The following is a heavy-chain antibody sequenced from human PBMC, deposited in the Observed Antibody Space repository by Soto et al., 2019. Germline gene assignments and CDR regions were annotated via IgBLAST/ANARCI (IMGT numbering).Heavy chain of an antibody. J-gene: IGHJ6*02. CDR3: ARVPRNFYYNGMDV. CDR1: GFTFSSYE. Sequence: PGGSLRLSCEGSGFTFSSYEMNWVRQAPGKGLEWVSYISSSGSTKNYADSVKGRFTISRDNVKNSLYLQMNSVRAEDTAVYYCARVPRNFYYNGMDVWGQGTTVTVSS. CDR2: ISSSGSTK. V-gene: IGHV3-48*03.